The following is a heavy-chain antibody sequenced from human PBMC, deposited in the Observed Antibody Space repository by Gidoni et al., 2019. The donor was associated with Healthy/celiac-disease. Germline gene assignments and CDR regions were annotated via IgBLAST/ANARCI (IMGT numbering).Heavy chain of an antibody. CDR3: AGGGATELDY. D-gene: IGHD1-26*01. J-gene: IGHJ4*02. Sequence: QVQLVQSGAEVKKPGASVKVSCKASGYTFTGYYMHWVRQAPGQGLEWMGRINPNSGGTKYAQKFQGRVTMTRDTSISTAYMELSRLGSDDTAVYYCAGGGATELDYWGQGTLVTVSS. V-gene: IGHV1-2*06. CDR2: INPNSGGT. CDR1: GYTFTGYY.